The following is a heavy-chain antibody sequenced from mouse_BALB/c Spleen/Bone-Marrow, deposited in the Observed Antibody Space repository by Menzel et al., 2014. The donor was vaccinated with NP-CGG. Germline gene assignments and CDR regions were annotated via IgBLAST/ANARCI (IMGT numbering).Heavy chain of an antibody. CDR1: GYTFTSYW. CDR3: ATSYYYAGSRGNS. J-gene: IGHJ2*01. D-gene: IGHD1-1*01. V-gene: IGHV1S81*02. CDR2: INPSNGGA. Sequence: QVQLLQSGAELVKPGAPVKLSCKASGYTFTSYWMHWVKLRPGQGFEWIGEINPSNGGANYNERFKRKATLTVDKSSSTAYMQLSSLTSEDSAVYYCATSYYYAGSRGNSWGQGTTLTVSS.